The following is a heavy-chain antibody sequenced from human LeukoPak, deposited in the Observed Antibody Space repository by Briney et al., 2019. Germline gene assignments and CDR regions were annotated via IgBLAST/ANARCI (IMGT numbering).Heavy chain of an antibody. V-gene: IGHV3-9*01. J-gene: IGHJ4*02. CDR3: AKGPGYYDFWSGLPYYFDY. CDR2: IGGISGSI. D-gene: IGHD3-3*01. Sequence: PGGSLRLSCAASGFTFDDYAMHWVRQAPGKGLDGVSGIGGISGSIGYADSVKGRFTISRDNAKNSLYLQMNSLRAEDTALYYCAKGPGYYDFWSGLPYYFDYWGQGTLVTVSS. CDR1: GFTFDDYA.